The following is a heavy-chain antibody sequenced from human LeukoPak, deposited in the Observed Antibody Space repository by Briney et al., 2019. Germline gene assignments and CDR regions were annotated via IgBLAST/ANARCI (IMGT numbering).Heavy chain of an antibody. Sequence: TGGSLRLSCAASGFTFSSYWMSWVRQAPGKGLEWVANIKQDGSEKCYVDSVKGRFTISRDNAKNSLYLQMNSLRAQDTAVYYCASDQWPLPYDYWGQGTLVTVSS. CDR3: ASDQWPLPYDY. CDR2: IKQDGSEK. J-gene: IGHJ4*02. CDR1: GFTFSSYW. V-gene: IGHV3-7*04. D-gene: IGHD6-19*01.